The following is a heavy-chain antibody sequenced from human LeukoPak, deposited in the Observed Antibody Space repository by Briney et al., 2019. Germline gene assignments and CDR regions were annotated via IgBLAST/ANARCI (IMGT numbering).Heavy chain of an antibody. CDR3: ARDRREGSGLGEPRTFDM. J-gene: IGHJ3*02. CDR1: GFTFSSYA. CDR2: VYYSGTT. Sequence: GSLRLSCAASGFTFSSYAMSWVRQAPGKGLEWIGSVYYSGTTFYTPPLKSRVTISLDTSKNQFSLKMTSMTAADTGVYYCARDRREGSGLGEPRTFDMWGQGTMVTVSS. D-gene: IGHD3-10*01. V-gene: IGHV4-39*07.